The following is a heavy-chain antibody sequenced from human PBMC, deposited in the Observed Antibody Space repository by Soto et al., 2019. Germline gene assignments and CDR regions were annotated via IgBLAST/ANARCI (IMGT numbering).Heavy chain of an antibody. CDR2: ISFDGNET. D-gene: IGHD5-18*01. CDR3: ARGIGYSHLFDY. CDR1: GFTFRSYA. Sequence: QVQLVESGGGVVQPGRSLRLSCAASGFTFRSYAMHWVRQAPGKGLEWVTIISFDGNETYYAESVKGRFTISKDFSKNTAYLQMNSLRPEDTAVYYCARGIGYSHLFDYWGQGTLVTVSS. J-gene: IGHJ4*02. V-gene: IGHV3-30-3*01.